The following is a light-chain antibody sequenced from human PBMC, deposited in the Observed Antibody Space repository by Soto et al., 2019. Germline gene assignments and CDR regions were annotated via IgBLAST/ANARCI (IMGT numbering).Light chain of an antibody. CDR3: QKYNSAPFVT. J-gene: IGKJ3*01. V-gene: IGKV1-27*01. Sequence: DIQMTQSPSSPSASVGDRVTITCRASQGISNYLAWHQQKPGKVPKLLIYAASTLQSGLPSRFSGSGSGADFTLTYSSLQPDEVASDYCQKYNSAPFVTFGPGTKVDIK. CDR1: QGISNY. CDR2: AAS.